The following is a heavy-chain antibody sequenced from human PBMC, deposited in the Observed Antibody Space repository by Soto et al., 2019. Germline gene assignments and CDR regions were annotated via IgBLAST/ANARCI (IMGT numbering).Heavy chain of an antibody. CDR2: IHGGGNSA. CDR1: GFTFSGYA. Sequence: GSLRLSCAASGFTFSGYAMSWVRQAPGKGLEWVSVIHGGGNSAYYADSVKGRFTISRDNSKNTLYLQWSSLKASDTAMYYCARLQAAAGDNDLTFDYWGQGTLVTVSS. J-gene: IGHJ4*02. V-gene: IGHV3-23*01. D-gene: IGHD6-13*01. CDR3: ARLQAAAGDNDLTFDY.